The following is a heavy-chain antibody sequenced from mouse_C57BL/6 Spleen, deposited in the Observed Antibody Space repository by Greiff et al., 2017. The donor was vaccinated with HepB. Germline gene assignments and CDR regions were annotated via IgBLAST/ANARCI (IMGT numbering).Heavy chain of an antibody. D-gene: IGHD1-1*01. V-gene: IGHV5-9*01. CDR2: ISGGGGNT. CDR3: ARHYITTVVATDWYFDV. CDR1: GFTFSSYT. J-gene: IGHJ1*03. Sequence: EVQGVESGGGLVKPGGSLKLSCAASGFTFSSYTMSWVRQTPEKRLEWVATISGGGGNTYYPDSVKGRFTISRDNAKNTLYLQMSSLRSEDTALYYCARHYITTVVATDWYFDVWGTGTTVTVSS.